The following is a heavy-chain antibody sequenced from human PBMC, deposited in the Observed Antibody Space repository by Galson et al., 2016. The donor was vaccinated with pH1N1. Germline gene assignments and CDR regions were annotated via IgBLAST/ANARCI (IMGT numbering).Heavy chain of an antibody. CDR1: GGTFSSYG. Sequence: SVKVSCKASGGTFSSYGISWVRQAPGQGLEWMGGIIPIFGTANYAQNFQGRVTITADESTSTAYMELSSLRSEDTAVYYCARDDYGDYVGYFDSWGQGTLVTVSS. CDR2: IIPIFGTA. V-gene: IGHV1-69*13. J-gene: IGHJ4*02. D-gene: IGHD4-17*01. CDR3: ARDDYGDYVGYFDS.